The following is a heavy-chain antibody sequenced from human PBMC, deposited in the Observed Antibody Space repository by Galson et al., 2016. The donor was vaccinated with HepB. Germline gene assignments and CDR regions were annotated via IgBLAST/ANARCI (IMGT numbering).Heavy chain of an antibody. D-gene: IGHD6-13*01. CDR2: IDRYGSST. J-gene: IGHJ4*02. V-gene: IGHV3-74*01. Sequence: SLRLSCAASGFSFSSSWMHWVRQAPGKGLVWVSRIDRYGSSTGYADSVKGRFTISRDNAENMVYLQMNSLRVDDTAVYYCARVTAANKPFDSWGQGILVTVSS. CDR1: GFSFSSSW. CDR3: ARVTAANKPFDS.